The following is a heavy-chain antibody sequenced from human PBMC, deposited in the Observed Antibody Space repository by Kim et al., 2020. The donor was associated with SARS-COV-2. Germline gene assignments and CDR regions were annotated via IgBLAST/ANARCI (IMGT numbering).Heavy chain of an antibody. Sequence: GGSLILSCVTSGLYVIHWVRQAPGKGLEWVAAMSFDGFSKYFADSVNGRFTISRDDSKNTVWLQLNNLRDEDSAMYYCAPEGGTSGRCGYFDYWSQGTL. D-gene: IGHD5-12*01. CDR3: APEGGTSGRCGYFDY. J-gene: IGHJ4*02. CDR1: GLYV. V-gene: IGHV3-30*04. CDR2: MSFDGFSK.